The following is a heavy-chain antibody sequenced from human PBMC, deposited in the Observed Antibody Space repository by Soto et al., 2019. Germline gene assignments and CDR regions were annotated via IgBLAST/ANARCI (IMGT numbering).Heavy chain of an antibody. D-gene: IGHD4-17*01. CDR3: GRLRDDYGVHAEAFDI. CDR2: IYPGDSDS. V-gene: IGHV5-51*01. CDR1: RYSFTSFW. J-gene: IGHJ3*02. Sequence: GQSLKISCTVSRYSFTSFWIGWVRQMPGKGLEWMGIIYPGDSDSRYSPSFQGQVTFSADKSSSTAYLQWISLKASDTAMYYCGRLRDDYGVHAEAFDIWGQGTMVTVSS.